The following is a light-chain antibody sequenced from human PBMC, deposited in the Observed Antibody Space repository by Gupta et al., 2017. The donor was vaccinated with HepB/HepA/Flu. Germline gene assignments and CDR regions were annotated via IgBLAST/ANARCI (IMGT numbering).Light chain of an antibody. V-gene: IGLV1-44*01. CDR2: GDD. CDR3: ASWDDSLNGFV. Sequence: QSVLTQPPSASGTPGQRVTISCSGSDSNIGSNTVSWYQQVPGTAPKLLMYGDDLRPSGVPDRFSGSKSGTSASLAISGLQSEDEADCYCASWDDSLNGFVFGPGTKVTVL. J-gene: IGLJ1*01. CDR1: DSNIGSNT.